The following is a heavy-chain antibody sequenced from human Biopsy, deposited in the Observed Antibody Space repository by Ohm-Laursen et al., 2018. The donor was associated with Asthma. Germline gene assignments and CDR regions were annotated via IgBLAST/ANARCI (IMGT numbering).Heavy chain of an antibody. Sequence: GESLKLSCKASEFTFTSYWIAWARQMPGKGLEWVGIIYPGDSDTRYSPSFQGQVTILADKSITTAYLQWSSLKASDTAMYYCARHYSPTTVTTLNDYWGQGTLVTVSS. CDR3: ARHYSPTTVTTLNDY. D-gene: IGHD4-11*01. CDR1: EFTFTSYW. J-gene: IGHJ4*02. V-gene: IGHV5-51*01. CDR2: IYPGDSDT.